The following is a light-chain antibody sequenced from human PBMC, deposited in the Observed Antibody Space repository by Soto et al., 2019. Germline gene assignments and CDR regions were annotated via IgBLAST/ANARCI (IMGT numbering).Light chain of an antibody. J-gene: IGKJ3*01. V-gene: IGKV1-9*01. CDR2: TAS. CDR1: QDISNY. Sequence: QLTQSPSSLSASVGDRVTITCRASQDISNYLAWYQQKPGKAPKLLIYTASTLRSGVPSRFSGSGSGTDFTLTVSSLQPEDFATYYCQQLDTYPFTFGPGTKVDIK. CDR3: QQLDTYPFT.